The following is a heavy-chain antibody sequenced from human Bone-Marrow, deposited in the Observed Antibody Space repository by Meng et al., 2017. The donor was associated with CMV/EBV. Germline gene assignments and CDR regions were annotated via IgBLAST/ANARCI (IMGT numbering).Heavy chain of an antibody. Sequence: ASVKVSCKASGYSFSTYGISWVRQAPGQGLEWMRWISAYNGNTNYAQKFQGGVTMTTDTSTSTAYMELRSLRSDDTAVYYCASQGGGWYSVGDDAFDIWGQGTMVTVSS. V-gene: IGHV1-18*01. CDR3: ASQGGGWYSVGDDAFDI. CDR1: GYSFSTYG. D-gene: IGHD6-19*01. CDR2: ISAYNGNT. J-gene: IGHJ3*02.